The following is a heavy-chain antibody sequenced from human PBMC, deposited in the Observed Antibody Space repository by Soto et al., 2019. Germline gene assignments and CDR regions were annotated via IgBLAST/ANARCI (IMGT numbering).Heavy chain of an antibody. CDR2: LYNTGST. Sequence: PSETLSLTCTVSGASISRYYWSWIRQSPGKGLEWIGYLYNTGSTIYNPSLKSRVTISVDTSKNQFSLKMNSVTAADTAVYYCARESVMVPYLSPYYYGMDVWGQGSTVTVSS. CDR3: ARESVMVPYLSPYYYGMDV. D-gene: IGHD2-8*01. CDR1: GASISRYY. J-gene: IGHJ6*02. V-gene: IGHV4-59*01.